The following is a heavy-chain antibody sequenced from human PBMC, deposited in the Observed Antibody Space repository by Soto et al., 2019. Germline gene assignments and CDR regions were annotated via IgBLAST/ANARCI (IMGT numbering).Heavy chain of an antibody. CDR3: AASGPYCSSTSCYDY. CDR2: IKQDGSEK. Sequence: EVQLVESGGGLVQPGGSLRLSCAASGFTFSSYWMSWVRQAPGKGLEWVANIKQDGSEKYYVDSVKGRFTISRDNAKNSLYLQMNSLRAEDTAVYYGAASGPYCSSTSCYDYWGQGTLVTVSS. J-gene: IGHJ4*02. V-gene: IGHV3-7*01. D-gene: IGHD2-2*01. CDR1: GFTFSSYW.